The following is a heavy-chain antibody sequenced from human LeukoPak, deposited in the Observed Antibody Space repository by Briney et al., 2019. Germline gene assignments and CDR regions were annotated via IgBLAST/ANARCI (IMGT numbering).Heavy chain of an antibody. CDR3: ARGPPPYIQLWSAHYYYGMDV. CDR2: INHSGST. V-gene: IGHV4-34*01. D-gene: IGHD5-18*01. Sequence: SETLSLTCAVYGGSFSGYYWSWIRQPPGKGLEWIGEINHSGSTNYNPSLKSRVTISVDTSKNQFSLKLSSVTAADTAVYYCARGPPPYIQLWSAHYYYGMDVWGQGTTVTVSS. J-gene: IGHJ6*02. CDR1: GGSFSGYY.